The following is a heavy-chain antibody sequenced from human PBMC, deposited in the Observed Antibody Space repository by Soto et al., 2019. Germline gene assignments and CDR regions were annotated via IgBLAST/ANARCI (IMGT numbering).Heavy chain of an antibody. Sequence: GGSLRLSXAASGFTFSSYEMNWVRQAPGKGLEWVSYISSSGSTIYYADSVKGRFTISRDNAKNSLYLQMNSLRAEDTAVYYCARPTMSGAFGIWGQGTMVTVSS. CDR3: ARPTMSGAFGI. CDR2: ISSSGSTI. CDR1: GFTFSSYE. D-gene: IGHD3-10*02. V-gene: IGHV3-48*03. J-gene: IGHJ3*02.